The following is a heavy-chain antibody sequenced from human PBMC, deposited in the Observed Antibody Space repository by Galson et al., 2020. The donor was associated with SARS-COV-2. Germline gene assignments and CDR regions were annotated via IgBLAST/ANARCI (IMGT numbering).Heavy chain of an antibody. CDR3: ARVWERGFSYGNWFDP. CDR1: GYTFTNYD. D-gene: IGHD5-18*01. J-gene: IGHJ5*02. Sequence: ASVKVSCKASGYTFTNYDINWVRQATGQGLEWMGWMNPKSGNTGYVQKFQGRVNMTRSTSISTAYMELSSLTSEDTAVYYCARVWERGFSYGNWFDPCGQGTLVAVSS. V-gene: IGHV1-8*01. CDR2: MNPKSGNT.